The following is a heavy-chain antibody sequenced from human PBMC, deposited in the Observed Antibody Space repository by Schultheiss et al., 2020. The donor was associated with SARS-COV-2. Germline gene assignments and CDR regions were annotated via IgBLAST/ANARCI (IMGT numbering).Heavy chain of an antibody. J-gene: IGHJ4*02. CDR2: INPNSGGT. CDR1: GYTFTGYY. CDR3: ARSRCSGGSCYPGGICFDY. V-gene: IGHV1-2*04. Sequence: ASVKVSCKASGYTFTGYYMHWVRQAPGQGLEWMGWINPNSGGTNYAQKFQGWVTMTRDTSISTAYMELSRLRSDDTAVYYCARSRCSGGSCYPGGICFDYWGQGTLVTVSS. D-gene: IGHD2-15*01.